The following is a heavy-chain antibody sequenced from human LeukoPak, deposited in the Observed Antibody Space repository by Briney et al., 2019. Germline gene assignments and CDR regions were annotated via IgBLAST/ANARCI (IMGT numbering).Heavy chain of an antibody. CDR2: IYYSGDT. CDR3: ARHQWHYYYYMGV. Sequence: SETLSLTCTVSGGSINSSSYYWGWIRQPPGKGLEWIGSIYYSGDTYYNPSLKSRRVTISVDTSKNQFSLRLSSVTAADTAVYYCARHQWHYYYYMGVWGKGSTVTASS. V-gene: IGHV4-39*01. D-gene: IGHD6-19*01. CDR1: GGSINSSSYY. J-gene: IGHJ6*03.